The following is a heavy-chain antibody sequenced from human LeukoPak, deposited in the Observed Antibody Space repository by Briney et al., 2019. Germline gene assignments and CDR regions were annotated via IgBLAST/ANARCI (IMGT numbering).Heavy chain of an antibody. D-gene: IGHD6-19*01. CDR3: ARNAAGYYYYYYMDV. Sequence: SETLSLTCAVYGGSFSDYYWSWIRQPPGKGLEWIGEINHSGSTNYNPSLKSRVTISVDTSKNQFSLKLSSVTAADTAVYYCARNAAGYYYYYYMDVWGKGTTVTISS. V-gene: IGHV4-34*01. CDR1: GGSFSDYY. J-gene: IGHJ6*03. CDR2: INHSGST.